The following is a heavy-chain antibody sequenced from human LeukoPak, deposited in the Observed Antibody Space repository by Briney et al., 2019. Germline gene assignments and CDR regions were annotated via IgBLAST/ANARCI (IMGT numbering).Heavy chain of an antibody. D-gene: IGHD3-22*01. CDR1: GFTFSSYA. CDR3: ARDPKNYDSSGYLDY. J-gene: IGHJ4*02. CDR2: ISHVGSNK. Sequence: PGGSLRLSCAASGFTFSSYAMHWVRQAPGKGLEWVAAISHVGSNKYHAESVKGRFTISRDNSKNTLYLQMNSLRAEDTAVYYCARDPKNYDSSGYLDYWGQGTLVTVSS. V-gene: IGHV3-30*07.